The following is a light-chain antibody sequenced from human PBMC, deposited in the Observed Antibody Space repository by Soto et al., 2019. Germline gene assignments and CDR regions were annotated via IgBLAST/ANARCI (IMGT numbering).Light chain of an antibody. CDR1: QSTSSW. CDR2: GAS. V-gene: IGKV1-5*03. Sequence: DILMTQSPSTLSASVGETVTLTCRASQSTSSWVAWYQQRPGKPPKLVIYGASTLERGVPSRFSGSGSGTEFTLTIAGLQPDDFATYYCQHYKPYKTFGQGNRV. J-gene: IGKJ1*01. CDR3: QHYKPYKT.